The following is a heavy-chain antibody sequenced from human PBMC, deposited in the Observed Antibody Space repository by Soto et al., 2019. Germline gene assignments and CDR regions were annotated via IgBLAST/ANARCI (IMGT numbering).Heavy chain of an antibody. CDR1: GFTFSSYD. J-gene: IGHJ4*02. CDR2: IGKAGDT. CDR3: TRGAAGFDY. Sequence: EVQLVESGGDLVQPGGSLRLSCAASGFTFSSYDFHWVRQTTGKGLEWGSGIGKAGDTYYAGSVKGRFTISRENAKNSLYLQMNSLRAGDTAVYYCTRGAAGFDYWGQGTLVTVSS. D-gene: IGHD6-13*01. V-gene: IGHV3-13*01.